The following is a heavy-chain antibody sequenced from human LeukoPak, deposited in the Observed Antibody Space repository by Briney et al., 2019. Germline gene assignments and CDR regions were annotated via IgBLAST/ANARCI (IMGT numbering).Heavy chain of an antibody. D-gene: IGHD3-22*01. CDR2: ISYDGTNK. J-gene: IGHJ4*02. CDR3: AKDLYDRSGYYYTIMDY. V-gene: IGHV3-30*18. CDR1: GFTFRSFG. Sequence: PGGCLRLSCAASGFTFRSFGMHWVRQAPGKGLEWVAVISYDGTNKYYADSVKGRFIISRDNSKNTVFLQMNSLRPEDTAVYYCAKDLYDRSGYYYTIMDYWGQGTLVTVTS.